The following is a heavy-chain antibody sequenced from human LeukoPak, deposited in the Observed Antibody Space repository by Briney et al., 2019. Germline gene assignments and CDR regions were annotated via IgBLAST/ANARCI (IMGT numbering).Heavy chain of an antibody. CDR1: GGSFSGYY. Sequence: PSETLSLTCAVSGGSFSGYYWSWIRQPPGKGLEWIGEINHSGSTNYNPSLKSRVTISVDTSKNQFSLKLSSVTAADTAVYYCASKLGSSRMSWGQGTLVTVSS. CDR2: INHSGST. J-gene: IGHJ5*02. V-gene: IGHV4-34*01. D-gene: IGHD6-13*01. CDR3: ASKLGSSRMS.